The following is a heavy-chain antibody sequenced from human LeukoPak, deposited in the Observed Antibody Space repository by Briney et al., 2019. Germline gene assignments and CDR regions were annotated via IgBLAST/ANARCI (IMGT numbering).Heavy chain of an antibody. CDR2: IIPIFGTA. Sequence: GASVKVSCKASGGTFSSYAISWVRQAPGQGLEWMGGIIPIFGTANYAQKFQGRVTITADESTSTAYMELSSLRSEDTAVYYCAGGLVTAKDFQHWGQGTLVTVSP. CDR3: AGGLVTAKDFQH. J-gene: IGHJ1*01. CDR1: GGTFSSYA. V-gene: IGHV1-69*13. D-gene: IGHD2-21*02.